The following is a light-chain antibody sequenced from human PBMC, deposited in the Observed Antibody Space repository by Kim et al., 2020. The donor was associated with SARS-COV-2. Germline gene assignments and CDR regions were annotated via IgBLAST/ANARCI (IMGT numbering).Light chain of an antibody. V-gene: IGKV3-20*01. Sequence: SPGERAHLSCRASQSVSNTYLAWYQQKPGQAPRLLIYGASSRATGIPDRFSGSGSGTDFTLTISRLEPEDFAVYYCQQYVSSPWTFGQGTKVDIK. CDR1: QSVSNTY. CDR2: GAS. CDR3: QQYVSSPWT. J-gene: IGKJ1*01.